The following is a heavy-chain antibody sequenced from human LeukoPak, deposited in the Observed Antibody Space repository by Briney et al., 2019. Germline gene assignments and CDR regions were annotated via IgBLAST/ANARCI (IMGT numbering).Heavy chain of an antibody. CDR3: SRENGAFSPFGY. J-gene: IGHJ4*02. Sequence: SETLSLTCGVPGGSITSINWWSGVRAPPGQGRERSGEVYLCGLTNYNPCLSSRVIIALDTSKKHLSLNLPSVTAVYTGVYYCSRENGAFSPFGYWGQGTLVTVSS. CDR2: VYLCGLT. D-gene: IGHD2-8*01. CDR1: GGSITSINW. V-gene: IGHV4-4*02.